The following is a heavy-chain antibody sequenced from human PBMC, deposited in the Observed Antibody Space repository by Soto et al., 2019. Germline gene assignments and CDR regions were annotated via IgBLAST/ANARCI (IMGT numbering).Heavy chain of an antibody. CDR1: GGSVSSCNYF. V-gene: IGHV4-39*01. D-gene: IGHD3-9*01. J-gene: IGHJ3*01. CDR2: IYYNGDT. CDR3: ARRPFDKRNHVHAFDF. Sequence: QLQLQESGPGLVKPAETLSLKCAVYGGSVSSCNYFCAWIRPPPGKGVGWIGTIYYNGDTSYSPSLTSRVTTAVDTAQNQFTLRVTSVTPAGTAVYCCARRPFDKRNHVHAFDFCGQGTLVTLSS.